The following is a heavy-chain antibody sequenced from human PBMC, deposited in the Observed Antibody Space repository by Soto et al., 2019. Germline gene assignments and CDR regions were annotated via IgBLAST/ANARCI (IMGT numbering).Heavy chain of an antibody. J-gene: IGHJ4*02. CDR1: GGSISSGGYY. CDR3: ARSAEFGELQPTS. Sequence: SGTLPLTCTVSGGSISSGGYYWSWIRQHPGKGLEWIGYIYYSGSTYYNPSLKSRVTISVDTSKNQFSLKLSSVTAADTAVYYCARSAEFGELQPTSWGQGTLVTVSS. V-gene: IGHV4-31*03. D-gene: IGHD3-10*01. CDR2: IYYSGST.